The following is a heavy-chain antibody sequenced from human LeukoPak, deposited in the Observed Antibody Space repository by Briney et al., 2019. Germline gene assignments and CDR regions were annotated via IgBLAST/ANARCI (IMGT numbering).Heavy chain of an antibody. D-gene: IGHD1-26*01. V-gene: IGHV1-46*03. CDR2: INPSGGST. J-gene: IGHJ3*02. CDR1: GYTSTSYY. CDR3: ALWELRNDAFDI. Sequence: ASVKVSCKASGYTSTSYYMHWVRQAPGQGLEWMGIINPSGGSTSYAQKFQGRVTMTRDTSTSTVYMELSSLRSEDTAVYYCALWELRNDAFDIWGQGTMVTVSS.